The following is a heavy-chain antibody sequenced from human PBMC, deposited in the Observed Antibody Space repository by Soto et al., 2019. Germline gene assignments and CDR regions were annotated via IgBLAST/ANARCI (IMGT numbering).Heavy chain of an antibody. V-gene: IGHV1-69*02. Sequence: SVKVSCKASGGTFSSYTISWVRQAPGQGLEWMGRIIPILGIANYAQKFQGRVTITADKSTSTAYLELSSLRSEDTAVYYCARVVSYCGGDCLAFDIWGQGTMVTVSS. CDR2: IIPILGIA. CDR1: GGTFSSYT. D-gene: IGHD2-21*01. CDR3: ARVVSYCGGDCLAFDI. J-gene: IGHJ3*02.